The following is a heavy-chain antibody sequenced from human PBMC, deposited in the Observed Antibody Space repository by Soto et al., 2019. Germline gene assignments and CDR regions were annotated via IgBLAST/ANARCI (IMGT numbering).Heavy chain of an antibody. CDR2: ISGSGGST. J-gene: IGHJ4*02. V-gene: IGHV3-23*01. CDR1: GFTFSSYA. D-gene: IGHD2-2*02. CDR3: AKVKVVVPAAISPGLCFDY. Sequence: GGSLRLSCAASGFTFSSYAMSWVRQAPGKGLEWVSAISGSGGSTYYADSGKGRFTISRDNSKNTLYLQMNSLRAEDTAVYYCAKVKVVVPAAISPGLCFDYWGQGTLVTVSS.